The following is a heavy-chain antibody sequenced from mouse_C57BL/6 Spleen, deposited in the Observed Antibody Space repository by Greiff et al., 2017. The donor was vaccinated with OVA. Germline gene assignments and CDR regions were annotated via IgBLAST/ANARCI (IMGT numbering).Heavy chain of an antibody. D-gene: IGHD2-1*01. CDR1: CFTFNTNS. J-gene: IGHJ2*01. CDR3: VREGGYGNYFDY. V-gene: IGHV10-3*01. Sequence: HLFYSFLVFLHPKLSFKLSFSSSCFTFNTNSIHWVLHAPLHFFECFALIRSKIINYATYYADSVKDRFTISRDDSQSMLYLQMNNLKTEDTAMYYCVREGGYGNYFDYWGKGTTLTVSS. CDR2: IRSKIINYAT.